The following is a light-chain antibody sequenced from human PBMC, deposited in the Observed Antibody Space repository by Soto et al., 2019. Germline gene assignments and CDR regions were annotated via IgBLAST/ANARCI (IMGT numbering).Light chain of an antibody. Sequence: DIQMTQSPSTLSGSVGDRVTITCRASQTISSWLAWYQQKPGKAPKLLIYKASTLKSGVPSTFSGRGSGTEFTLTISSLQPDDFATYYCQHYNSYSEAFGQGTKVDI. V-gene: IGKV1-5*03. CDR2: KAS. J-gene: IGKJ1*01. CDR3: QHYNSYSEA. CDR1: QTISSW.